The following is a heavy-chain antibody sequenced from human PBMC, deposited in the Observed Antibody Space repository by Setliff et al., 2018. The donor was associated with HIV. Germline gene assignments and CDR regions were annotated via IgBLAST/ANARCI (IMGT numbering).Heavy chain of an antibody. J-gene: IGHJ6*03. Sequence: PSETLSRTCDVSGGSISSDRYYWAWIRQPPGKGLEWMGYIHYSGSSNYNPSLKSRVSMSLDTSKKQVSMKLNSVTAADTAVYYCARGLSIFGVATPGFYSFMDVWGKGTTVTVSS. CDR3: ARGLSIFGVATPGFYSFMDV. D-gene: IGHD3-3*01. CDR1: GGSISSDRYY. V-gene: IGHV4-61*01. CDR2: IHYSGSS.